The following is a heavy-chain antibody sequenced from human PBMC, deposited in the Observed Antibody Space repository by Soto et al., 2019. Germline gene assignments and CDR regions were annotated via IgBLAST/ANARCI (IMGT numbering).Heavy chain of an antibody. CDR1: GYSFTSYW. D-gene: IGHD2-15*01. J-gene: IGHJ5*02. Sequence: GESLKISCKGSGYSFTSYWIGWVRQMPGKGLEWMGIIYPGDSDTRYSPSFEGQVTISADKSITTAYLQWSSLKASDTAMYYCARSGYCSGGSCLTEEEPNCFAHWARGTLAPVSS. CDR2: IYPGDSDT. CDR3: ARSGYCSGGSCLTEEEPNCFAH. V-gene: IGHV5-51*01.